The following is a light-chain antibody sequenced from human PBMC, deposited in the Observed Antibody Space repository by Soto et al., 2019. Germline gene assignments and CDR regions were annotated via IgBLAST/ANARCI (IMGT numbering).Light chain of an antibody. CDR1: QSFSTNY. Sequence: EIVLTQSPGTLSLSPGERATLSCRASQSFSTNYLAWYQQKPGQAPRLLIYGASSRATGIPDRFSGSGSGTDFTFTISRLKTEDFAVYYCQHYGTSTTFGQGTKVEIK. V-gene: IGKV3-20*01. CDR2: GAS. J-gene: IGKJ1*01. CDR3: QHYGTSTT.